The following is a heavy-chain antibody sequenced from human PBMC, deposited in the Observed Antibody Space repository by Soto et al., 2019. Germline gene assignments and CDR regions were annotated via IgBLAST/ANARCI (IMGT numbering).Heavy chain of an antibody. J-gene: IGHJ4*02. CDR1: GYTFSNYY. Sequence: QVQLVQSGAEVKKPGASVNISCKASGYTFSNYYIHWVRQAPGQGLEWMGIINPTGGSRNYAQRFQGGVTLTMDTSTATVYMELSSLRFEDTAVYFCARDLAAGDYWGQGTLVTVSS. CDR2: INPTGGSR. D-gene: IGHD6-13*01. V-gene: IGHV1-46*01. CDR3: ARDLAAGDY.